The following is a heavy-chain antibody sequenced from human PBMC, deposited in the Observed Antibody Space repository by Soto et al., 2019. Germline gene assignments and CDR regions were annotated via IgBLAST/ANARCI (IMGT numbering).Heavy chain of an antibody. CDR3: ATRSPAFDD. V-gene: IGHV1-18*01. CDR1: GYTFTSYG. J-gene: IGHJ4*02. Sequence: GPEVKKPGASVKVSCKTSGYTFTSYGITWVRQAPGQGLEWMGWITTDKGKTTYAQKFQGRVTMTTDTSTSTAYMELRSLRSDDTAVYYCATRSPAFDDWGQGTLVTVSS. CDR2: ITTDKGKT.